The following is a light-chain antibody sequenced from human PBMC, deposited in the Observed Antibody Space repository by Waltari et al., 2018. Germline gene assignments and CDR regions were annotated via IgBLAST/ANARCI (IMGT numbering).Light chain of an antibody. CDR3: QQYFSTPYN. J-gene: IGKJ2*01. CDR1: RSIFYSPNKNNY. CDR2: WAS. Sequence: DIVMTQSPDSLAVSLGERATINCKSSRSIFYSPNKNNYLAWYQHKPGQPPKLLIYWASTRQSGVPDRISGSGSGTDFTLTISSLQAEDVAVYYCQQYFSTPYNFGQG. V-gene: IGKV4-1*01.